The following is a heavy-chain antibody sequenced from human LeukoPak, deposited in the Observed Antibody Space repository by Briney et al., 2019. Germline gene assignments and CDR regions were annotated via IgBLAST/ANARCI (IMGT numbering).Heavy chain of an antibody. CDR2: ISYDGSNK. CDR1: GFTFSSYA. CDR3: ARSYH. Sequence: GRSLRLSCAASGFTFSSYAMHWVRQAPGKGLEWVAVISYDGSNKYYADSVKGRFTISRDNSKNTLYLQMNSLRAEDTAVYYCARSYHWGQGTLVTVSS. V-gene: IGHV3-30-3*01. J-gene: IGHJ5*02.